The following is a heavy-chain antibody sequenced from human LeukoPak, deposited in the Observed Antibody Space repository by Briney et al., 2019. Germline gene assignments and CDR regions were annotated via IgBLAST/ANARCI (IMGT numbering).Heavy chain of an antibody. CDR2: ISSSGSTI. Sequence: PGGSLRLSCAASGFTFSSYEMNWVRQAPGKGLERVSYISSSGSTIYYADSVKGRFTISRDNAKNSLYLQMNSLRAEDTAVYFCAREASGGSPDYWGQGTLVTVSS. V-gene: IGHV3-48*03. CDR1: GFTFSSYE. J-gene: IGHJ4*02. CDR3: AREASGGSPDY. D-gene: IGHD2-15*01.